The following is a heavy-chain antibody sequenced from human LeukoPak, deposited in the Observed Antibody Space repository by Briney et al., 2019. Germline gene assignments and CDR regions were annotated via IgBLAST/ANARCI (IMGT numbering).Heavy chain of an antibody. J-gene: IGHJ4*02. D-gene: IGHD6-19*01. CDR3: AREVADNYFDY. Sequence: LAGGSLRLSCAVSGFKFNSYWMNWVRQVPGKGLVWVAHINTHGNTANYADSVKGRFTISRDNAKNSLYLQMNSLRAEDTAVYYCAREVADNYFDYWGQGTLVTVSS. CDR1: GFKFNSYW. CDR2: INTHGNTA. V-gene: IGHV3-74*01.